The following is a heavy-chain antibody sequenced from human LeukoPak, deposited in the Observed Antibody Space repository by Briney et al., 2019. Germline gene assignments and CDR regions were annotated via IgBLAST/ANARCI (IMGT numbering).Heavy chain of an antibody. V-gene: IGHV3-21*01. D-gene: IGHD6-6*01. CDR1: GFTFSRDS. J-gene: IGHJ5*02. Sequence: GGSLRLSCAGSGFTFSRDSMTWVRQAPGKGLEWVSYITSDSTKIHHADSVKGRFTISRDNARSSLYLQMNSLIAEDTAVYYCARVIYSSSSRALDRWGQGTLVTVSS. CDR3: ARVIYSSSSRALDR. CDR2: ITSDSTKI.